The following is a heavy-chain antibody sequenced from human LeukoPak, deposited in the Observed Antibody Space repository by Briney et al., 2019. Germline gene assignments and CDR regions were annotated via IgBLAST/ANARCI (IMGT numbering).Heavy chain of an antibody. CDR3: ARHSPGPQTLDP. CDR2: IYYSGST. J-gene: IGHJ5*02. Sequence: SETLSLTCTVSGGSISSGGYYWGWIRQPPGKGLEWIGSIYYSGSTYYNPSLKSRVTISVDTSKNQFSLKLSSVTAADTAVYYCARHSPGPQTLDPWGQGTLVTVSS. CDR1: GGSISSGGYY. V-gene: IGHV4-39*01.